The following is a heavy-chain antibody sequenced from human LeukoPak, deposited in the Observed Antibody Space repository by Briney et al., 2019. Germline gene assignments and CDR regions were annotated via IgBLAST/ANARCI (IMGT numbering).Heavy chain of an antibody. D-gene: IGHD4-17*01. CDR2: ISGSGGST. J-gene: IGHJ4*02. CDR3: ARAGTYDYGAVTYFDY. Sequence: GGSLRLSCAASGFTFSNYAMTWVRQAPGKGLEWVSTISGSGGSTYYADSVKGRFIISRDNSKNTLYLQMNSLRAEDTAIYYCARAGTYDYGAVTYFDYWGQRTLVTVSS. V-gene: IGHV3-23*01. CDR1: GFTFSNYA.